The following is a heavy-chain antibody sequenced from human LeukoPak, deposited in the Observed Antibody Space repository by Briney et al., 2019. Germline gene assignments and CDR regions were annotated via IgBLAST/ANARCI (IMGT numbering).Heavy chain of an antibody. CDR1: GFTFSGSA. CDR3: TRLMVAAAGRWVDY. Sequence: GGPLKLSCAASGFTFSGSAMHWVRQASGKGLEWVGRIRSKANSYATAYAASVKGRFTISRDDSKNTAYLQMNSLKTEDTAVYYCTRLMVAAAGRWVDYWGQGTLVTVSS. J-gene: IGHJ4*02. D-gene: IGHD6-13*01. CDR2: IRSKANSYAT. V-gene: IGHV3-73*01.